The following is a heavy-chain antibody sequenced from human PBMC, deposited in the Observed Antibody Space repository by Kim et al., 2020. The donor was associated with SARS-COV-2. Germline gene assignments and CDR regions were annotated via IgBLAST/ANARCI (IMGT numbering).Heavy chain of an antibody. CDR3: ARYCSSTSCRWFDP. CDR1: GGSISSGGYY. Sequence: SETLSLTCTVSGGSISSGGYYWSWIHQYPGKGLEWIGYIYYSGSTYYNPSLRSRVSISVDTSKNQFSLKLNSVTAADTAVYYCARYCSSTSCRWFDPWG. D-gene: IGHD2-2*01. V-gene: IGHV4-31*03. J-gene: IGHJ5*02. CDR2: IYYSGST.